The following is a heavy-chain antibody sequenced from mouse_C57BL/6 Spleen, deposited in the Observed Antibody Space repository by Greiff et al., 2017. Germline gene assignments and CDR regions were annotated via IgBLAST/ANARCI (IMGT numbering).Heavy chain of an antibody. D-gene: IGHD1-1*01. CDR3: ARHEEPITTVEDYYAMDY. Sequence: QVQLQQSGAELVKPGASVKLSCKASGYTFTEYTIHWVKQRSGQGLEWIGWFYPGSGSIKYNEKFKDKATLTADKSSRTVYMELSRFTSEDSAVYFCARHEEPITTVEDYYAMDYWGQGTSVTVSS. CDR1: GYTFTEYT. CDR2: FYPGSGSI. J-gene: IGHJ4*01. V-gene: IGHV1-62-2*01.